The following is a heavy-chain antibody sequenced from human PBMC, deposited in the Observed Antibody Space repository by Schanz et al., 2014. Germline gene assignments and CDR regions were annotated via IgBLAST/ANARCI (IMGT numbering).Heavy chain of an antibody. D-gene: IGHD3-3*01. CDR1: GYTFTSYY. Sequence: QVQLVQSGAEVKKPGASVKVSCKASGYTFTSYYMHWVRQAPGQGLEWMGKINPSSGTTRIAQNFQGRLPVTRDTSTTTVYMELSSLRSDDTAMYYCVTEKRMESGTWAKAFDIWGQGTWVTVSS. J-gene: IGHJ3*02. V-gene: IGHV1-46*01. CDR2: INPSSGTT. CDR3: VTEKRMESGTWAKAFDI.